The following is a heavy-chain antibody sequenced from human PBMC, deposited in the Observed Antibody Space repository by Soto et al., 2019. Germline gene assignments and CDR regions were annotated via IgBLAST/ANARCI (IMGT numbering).Heavy chain of an antibody. D-gene: IGHD3-3*01. Sequence: QVQVVESGGGVVQPGRSLRLSCAASGFTFSSFGMHWVRQAPGKGLEWVSLIWYDGSKKSYGDCVKGRFTISRDNSRNTVYLQMSSVRADDTAVYYCARDASYYSLWSGYYPSRNGMDVWGQGTTVTVS. J-gene: IGHJ6*02. V-gene: IGHV3-33*01. CDR3: ARDASYYSLWSGYYPSRNGMDV. CDR1: GFTFSSFG. CDR2: IWYDGSKK.